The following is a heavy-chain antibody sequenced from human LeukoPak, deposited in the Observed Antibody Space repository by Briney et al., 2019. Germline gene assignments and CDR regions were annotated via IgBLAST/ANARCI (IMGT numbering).Heavy chain of an antibody. CDR1: GGSVSSSGYY. J-gene: IGHJ4*02. CDR2: IYYSGST. V-gene: IGHV4-39*01. D-gene: IGHD3-22*01. CDR3: ARLPPPRYYYDSSGYYLDY. Sequence: SETLSLTCTVSGGSVSSSGYYWGWIRQPPGKGLEWIGNIYYSGSTYYNPSLKSRVTISVDTSKNQFSLKLSSVTAADTAVYYCARLPPPRYYYDSSGYYLDYWGQGTLVTVSS.